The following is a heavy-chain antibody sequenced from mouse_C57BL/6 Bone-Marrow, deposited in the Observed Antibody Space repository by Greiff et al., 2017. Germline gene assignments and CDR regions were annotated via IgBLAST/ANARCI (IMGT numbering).Heavy chain of an antibody. D-gene: IGHD1-1*01. CDR1: GYNFTDYY. CDR3: ARKDYYGSSYAMDY. CDR2: IFTGSGST. V-gene: IGHV1-75*01. Sequence: QVQLQQSGPELVKPGASVKISCKASGYNFTDYYINWVKQRPGQGLEWIGWIFTGSGSTYYNEKFKGKATLTVDKSSSTAYMLISSLTSEDSAVYVCARKDYYGSSYAMDYWGQGTSVTVSS. J-gene: IGHJ4*01.